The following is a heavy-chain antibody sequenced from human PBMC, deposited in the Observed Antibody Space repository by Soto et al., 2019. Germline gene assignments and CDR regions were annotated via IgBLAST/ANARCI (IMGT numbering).Heavy chain of an antibody. CDR1: GFTFSSYA. J-gene: IGHJ6*02. CDR3: AKDRDGAAAGPTKFYGMDV. V-gene: IGHV3-23*01. CDR2: ISGSGDST. D-gene: IGHD6-13*01. Sequence: EVQLLESGGGLVQPGGSLRLSCAASGFTFSSYAMSWVRQAPGKGLEWVSVISGSGDSTYYADSVRGRFTISRDHSKNTLYLQMNRLRAEDTAVYYCAKDRDGAAAGPTKFYGMDVWGQGTTVTVSS.